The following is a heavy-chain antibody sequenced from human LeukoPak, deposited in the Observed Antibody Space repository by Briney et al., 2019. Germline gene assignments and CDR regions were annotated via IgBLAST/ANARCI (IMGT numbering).Heavy chain of an antibody. CDR2: INHSGST. J-gene: IGHJ4*02. Sequence: SETLSLTCAVYGGSFSGYYWSWIRQPPGKGLEWIGEINHSGSTNYNPSLKSRVTISVDTSKNQFSPKLSSVTAADTAVYYCARTRDDTSGYLSIDSWGQGTLVTVSS. CDR1: GGSFSGYY. CDR3: ARTRDDTSGYLSIDS. D-gene: IGHD3-22*01. V-gene: IGHV4-34*01.